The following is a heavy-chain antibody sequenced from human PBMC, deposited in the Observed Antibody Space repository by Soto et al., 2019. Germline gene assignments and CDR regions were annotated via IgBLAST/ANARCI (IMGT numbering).Heavy chain of an antibody. CDR3: ARDRVYYYDSSGYYNFDF. J-gene: IGHJ4*02. V-gene: IGHV3-30-3*01. CDR1: GFTFSHYA. D-gene: IGHD3-22*01. CDR2: VSYDGTKQ. Sequence: QVQLVESGGGVVQPGRSLRVSCAASGFTFSHYAMHWVRQAPGKGLEWVAVVSYDGTKQFYADSVKGRFTISRDSSKSTLYLQMNNLRDEETAVYYCARDRVYYYDSSGYYNFDFWGQGTLVTVSS.